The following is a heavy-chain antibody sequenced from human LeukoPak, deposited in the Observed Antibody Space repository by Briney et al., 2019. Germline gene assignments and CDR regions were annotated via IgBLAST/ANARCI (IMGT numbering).Heavy chain of an antibody. J-gene: IGHJ4*02. D-gene: IGHD2-8*01. V-gene: IGHV3-21*01. CDR2: ISSSSSHI. CDR1: GFTFSSYS. Sequence: GGSLRLSCAASGFTFSSYSMNWARQAPGKGLEWVSSISSSSSHIYYADSMKGRFTISRDNAKNSLCLQMNSLRAEDTAVYYFARKKYCSNGVCYTAFAYWAKETLVTVSS. CDR3: ARKKYCSNGVCYTAFAY.